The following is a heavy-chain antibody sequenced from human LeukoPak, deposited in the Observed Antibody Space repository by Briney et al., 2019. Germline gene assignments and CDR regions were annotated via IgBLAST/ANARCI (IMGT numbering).Heavy chain of an antibody. CDR3: ARDHNWNDVGARFDP. Sequence: SVKVSCKASGGTFSSYAISWVRQAPGQGLEWMGRIIPILGIANYAQKFQGRVTITADKSTSTAYMELSSLRSEDTAVYYCARDHNWNDVGARFDPWGQGTLVTVSS. CDR2: IIPILGIA. D-gene: IGHD1-20*01. V-gene: IGHV1-69*04. J-gene: IGHJ5*02. CDR1: GGTFSSYA.